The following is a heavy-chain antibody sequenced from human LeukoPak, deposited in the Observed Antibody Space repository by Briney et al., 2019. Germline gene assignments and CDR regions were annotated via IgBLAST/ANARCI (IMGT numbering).Heavy chain of an antibody. V-gene: IGHV4-39*07. J-gene: IGHJ1*01. CDR2: INHSGST. Sequence: PSETLSLTCTVSGGSISSSSYYWSWIRQPPGKGLEWIGEINHSGSTNYNPSLKSRVTISVDTSKNQFSLKLSSVTAADTAVYYCARERSRVQYFQHWGQGTLVTVSP. CDR3: ARERSRVQYFQH. CDR1: GGSISSSSYY. D-gene: IGHD2-15*01.